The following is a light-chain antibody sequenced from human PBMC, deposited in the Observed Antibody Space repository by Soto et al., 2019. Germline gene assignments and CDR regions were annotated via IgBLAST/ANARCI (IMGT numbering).Light chain of an antibody. CDR2: GAS. J-gene: IGKJ1*01. CDR3: QPYDKWPPGGT. V-gene: IGKV3-15*01. Sequence: VVLTQSPVTLSVSPGEGATLSCRASQSVGRNLAWYQQTPGQAPRLLIYGASTRAAGIPVRFTGSGSGTQFRRTITSLQSEDFAVYYCQPYDKWPPGGTFAQGTRVDI. CDR1: QSVGRN.